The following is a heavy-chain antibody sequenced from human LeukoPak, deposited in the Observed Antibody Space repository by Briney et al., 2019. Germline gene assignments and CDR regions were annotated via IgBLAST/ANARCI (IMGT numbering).Heavy chain of an antibody. V-gene: IGHV3-21*01. J-gene: IGHJ4*02. Sequence: PGGSLRLSCAASGFSFGSYSMSWVRQAPGKGPEWVSFISRSSSDIYHADSVKGRFTISRDNAKNSLYLQMNSLRAEDTAVYYCARDLPAAVDWGQGTLVTVSS. CDR1: GFSFGSYS. D-gene: IGHD2-2*01. CDR3: ARDLPAAVD. CDR2: ISRSSSDI.